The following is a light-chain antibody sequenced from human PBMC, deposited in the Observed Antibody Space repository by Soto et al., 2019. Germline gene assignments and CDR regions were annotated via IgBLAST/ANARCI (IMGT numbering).Light chain of an antibody. Sequence: LTQPHSVSDSPGKTVTISCTRTSGSIASSYVHWFQQRPGSAPRKIIYADNERPSGVPGRFSGSLDRSSNSASLTISGLRTEDEAVYYCQSYDRTTPVVFGGGTKLTVL. CDR3: QSYDRTTPVV. V-gene: IGLV6-57*04. CDR2: ADN. CDR1: SGSIASSY. J-gene: IGLJ2*01.